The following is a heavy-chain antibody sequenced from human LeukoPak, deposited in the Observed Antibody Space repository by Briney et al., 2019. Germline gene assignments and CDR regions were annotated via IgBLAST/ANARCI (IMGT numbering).Heavy chain of an antibody. V-gene: IGHV4-59*02. D-gene: IGHD3-10*01. J-gene: IGHJ5*02. Sequence: PSETLSLTCTVSGGSVSDYYWSWIRQSPGKGLECIGYIHYTGSTNYNPSLKSQVTISVETSKNQFSLKLKSVTAADTAVYYCARGGYYGSGNDFRFDPWGQGTLVTVSS. CDR3: ARGGYYGSGNDFRFDP. CDR2: IHYTGST. CDR1: GGSVSDYY.